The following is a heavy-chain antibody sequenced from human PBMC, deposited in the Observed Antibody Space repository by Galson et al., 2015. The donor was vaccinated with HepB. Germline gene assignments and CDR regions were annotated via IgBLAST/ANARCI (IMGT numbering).Heavy chain of an antibody. CDR3: ARVIWFGEPIDY. V-gene: IGHV3-48*04. CDR1: GFAFSSYS. J-gene: IGHJ4*02. Sequence: SLRLSCAASGFAFSSYSMNWVRQAPGKGLEWVSYISSSSSTIFYADSVKGRFTFSRDNAKNSLYLQMNSLRAEDTAVYYCARVIWFGEPIDYWGQGTLVTVSS. D-gene: IGHD3-10*01. CDR2: ISSSSSTI.